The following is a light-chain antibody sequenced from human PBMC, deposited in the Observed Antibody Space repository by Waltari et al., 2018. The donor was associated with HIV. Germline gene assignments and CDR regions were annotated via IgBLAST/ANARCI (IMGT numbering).Light chain of an antibody. V-gene: IGLV2-23*02. CDR3: CSYVSNVI. J-gene: IGLJ2*01. Sequence: QSALTQPASVSGSPGQSITISCTRTSSDVTTYKLVSWYQQHPGKAPKLMIYEVSKRPSGVSDRFSGSKSGDTASLTISGLQAEDEADYYCCSYVSNVIFGGGTKLTVL. CDR1: SSDVTTYKL. CDR2: EVS.